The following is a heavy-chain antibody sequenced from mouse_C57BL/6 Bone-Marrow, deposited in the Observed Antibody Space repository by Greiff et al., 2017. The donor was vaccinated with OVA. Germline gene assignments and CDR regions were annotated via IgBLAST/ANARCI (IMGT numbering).Heavy chain of an antibody. J-gene: IGHJ2*01. D-gene: IGHD2-10*02. V-gene: IGHV5-6*01. CDR2: ISSGGSYT. CDR1: GFTFSSYG. Sequence: EVNVVESGGDLVKPGGSLKLSCAASGFTFSSYGMSWVRQTPDKRLEWVATISSGGSYTYYPDSVKGRFTISRDNAKNTLYLQMSSLKSEDTAMYYCARHNIPSFDYWGQGTTLTVSS. CDR3: ARHNIPSFDY.